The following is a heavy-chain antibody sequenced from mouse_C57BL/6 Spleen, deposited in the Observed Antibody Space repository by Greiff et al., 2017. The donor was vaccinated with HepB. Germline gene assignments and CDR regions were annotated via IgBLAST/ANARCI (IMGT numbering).Heavy chain of an antibody. CDR2: ISNGGGST. CDR1: GFTFSDYY. Sequence: EVHLVESGGGLVQPGGSLKLSCAASGFTFSDYYMYWVRQTPGKRLEWVAYISNGGGSTNYPYTVKGRFTVTRDNTKNTLYLQMSRLKSEDTAIYYSARHGCSYGYFDVWGTGTTVTVSS. J-gene: IGHJ1*03. V-gene: IGHV5-12*01. CDR3: ARHGCSYGYFDV.